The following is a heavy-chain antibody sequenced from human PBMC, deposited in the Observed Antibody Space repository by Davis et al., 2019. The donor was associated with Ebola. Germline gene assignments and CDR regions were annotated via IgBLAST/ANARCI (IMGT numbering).Heavy chain of an antibody. V-gene: IGHV3-23*01. J-gene: IGHJ4*02. CDR1: GFTFSSYD. Sequence: PGGSLRLSCAASGFTFSSYDMNWVRQPPGKGLEWVSTISDSGGSTYYADSVKGRFTISRDNSKNTLYLQMNSLRAEDTAVYYCAKVKGRTAAASVWYFDFWGQGTLVTVSS. D-gene: IGHD6-13*01. CDR3: AKVKGRTAAASVWYFDF. CDR2: ISDSGGST.